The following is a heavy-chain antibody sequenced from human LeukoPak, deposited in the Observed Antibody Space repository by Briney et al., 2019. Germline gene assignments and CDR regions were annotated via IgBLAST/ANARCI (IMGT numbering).Heavy chain of an antibody. CDR2: MNPNSGNT. D-gene: IGHD6-19*01. CDR1: GYTFTSYD. Sequence: ASVKVSCKTSGYTFTSYDINWVRQATGQGLEWMGWMNPNSGNTGYAQKFQGRVTITRNTSISTAYMELSSLRSEDTAVYYCARGHIAVAGTRVAFDIWGQGTMVTVSS. J-gene: IGHJ3*02. CDR3: ARGHIAVAGTRVAFDI. V-gene: IGHV1-8*03.